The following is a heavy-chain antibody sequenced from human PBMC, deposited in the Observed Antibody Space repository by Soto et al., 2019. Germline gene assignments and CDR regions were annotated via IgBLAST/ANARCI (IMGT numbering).Heavy chain of an antibody. D-gene: IGHD4-17*01. V-gene: IGHV4-4*02. CDR3: AHRTTTVTWWFDP. CDR2: IHHSGSF. J-gene: IGHJ5*02. Sequence: PSETLSLTCAVSGGSITSNWWSWVRQPPGKGLEWIGEIHHSGSFNYNPSLRSRVTISIDKSKNQLSLKLTNMDPADTATYFCAHRTTTVTWWFDPWGQGTLVTVSS. CDR1: GGSITSNW.